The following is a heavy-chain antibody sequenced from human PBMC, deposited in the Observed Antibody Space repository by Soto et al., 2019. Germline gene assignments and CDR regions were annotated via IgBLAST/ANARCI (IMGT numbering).Heavy chain of an antibody. CDR3: ARALAPLYGGNSLYYYYGMDV. J-gene: IGHJ6*02. Sequence: SVKVSCKASCYTFTGYYMHWGRQAPVQGLEWMGWINPNSGGTNYAQKFQGWVTMTRDTSISTAYMELSRLRSDDTAVYYCARALAPLYGGNSLYYYYGMDVWGQGTKVTVYS. V-gene: IGHV1-2*04. D-gene: IGHD4-17*01. CDR1: CYTFTGYY. CDR2: INPNSGGT.